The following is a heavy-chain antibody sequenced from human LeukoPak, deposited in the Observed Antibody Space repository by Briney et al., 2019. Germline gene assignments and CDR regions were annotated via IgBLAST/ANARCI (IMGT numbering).Heavy chain of an antibody. Sequence: PGESLRLSCAASGFTFSSYWMSWVRQAPGKGLEWVANIKQDGSEKYYLYSVKRRLTIPRENAKNSMYLQINSLRAEDTAVYYCARDQDYVWGSYRPYYFVYWGQGTLVTVSS. CDR1: GFTFSSYW. D-gene: IGHD3-16*02. J-gene: IGHJ4*02. CDR3: ARDQDYVWGSYRPYYFVY. V-gene: IGHV3-7*01. CDR2: IKQDGSEK.